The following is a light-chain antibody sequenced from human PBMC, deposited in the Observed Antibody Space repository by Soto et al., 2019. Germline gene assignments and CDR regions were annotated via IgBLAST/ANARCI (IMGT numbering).Light chain of an antibody. Sequence: QSALTQPRSVSGSPGQSVTISCTGTSSDVGGYNYVSWYQQHPGKAPKLIIYNVSERPSGVPDRFSGSKSGNSASLTISGLQAEDEADFYCCSYAGSYTCMLFGGGTQLTVL. CDR2: NVS. V-gene: IGLV2-11*01. CDR3: CSYAGSYTCML. CDR1: SSDVGGYNY. J-gene: IGLJ2*01.